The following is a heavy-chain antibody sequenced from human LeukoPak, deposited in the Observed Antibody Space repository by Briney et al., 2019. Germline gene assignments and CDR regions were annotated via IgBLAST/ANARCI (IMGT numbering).Heavy chain of an antibody. V-gene: IGHV3-30*02. Sequence: SGGSLRLSCAASGFTFSNYAMHWVRPAPGKGLEWVACIGYDGSNKYYADSVKGRITISRDNSKNTVHVQMNSLRADDTAVYYCAKDPSTIYSSGLDYWGQGVLVTVSS. J-gene: IGHJ4*02. CDR3: AKDPSTIYSSGLDY. CDR1: GFTFSNYA. CDR2: IGYDGSNK. D-gene: IGHD6-19*01.